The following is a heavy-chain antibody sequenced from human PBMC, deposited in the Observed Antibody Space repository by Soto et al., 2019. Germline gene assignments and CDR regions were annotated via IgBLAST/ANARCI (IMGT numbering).Heavy chain of an antibody. CDR2: IYRSGST. CDR1: GCSISSGGYS. Sequence: PSETLSLTCAVSGCSISSGGYSWSWIRQPPGKGLEWIGYIYRSGSTHYNPSLRSRVTISVDKSKNQFSLDLSSVTAADTAVYYCAREASSGNWFDPWGQGTLVTVSS. CDR3: AREASSGNWFDP. V-gene: IGHV4-30-2*01. D-gene: IGHD6-25*01. J-gene: IGHJ5*02.